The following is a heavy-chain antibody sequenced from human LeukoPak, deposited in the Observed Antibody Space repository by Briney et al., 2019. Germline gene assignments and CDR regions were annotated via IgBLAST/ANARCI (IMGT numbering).Heavy chain of an antibody. CDR1: GLTFSFYG. CDR2: VYNDKSE. V-gene: IGHV3-33*03. Sequence: GGSLRLSCAASGLTFSFYGMHWVRQAPGKGLEWVAVVYNDKSEYYADSVKGRFTISRDNSKNTLYMQMNSLRVEDTALYYCPTGSAYYYGPWGQEPLVTVSS. CDR3: PTGSAYYYGP. J-gene: IGHJ5*02. D-gene: IGHD3-22*01.